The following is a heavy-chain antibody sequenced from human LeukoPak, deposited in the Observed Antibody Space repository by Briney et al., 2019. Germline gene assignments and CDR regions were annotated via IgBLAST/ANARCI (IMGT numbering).Heavy chain of an antibody. CDR1: GFTFSSYA. D-gene: IGHD2-8*01. Sequence: GGSLRLSCAASGFTFSSYAMSWVRQAPGKGLEWVSAISGSGGSTYYADSVKGRFTISRDNAKNSLYLQMNSLRAEDTAVYYCAKDRCSNGIGCYYYYMDVWGKGTTVTISS. J-gene: IGHJ6*03. CDR2: ISGSGGST. V-gene: IGHV3-23*01. CDR3: AKDRCSNGIGCYYYYMDV.